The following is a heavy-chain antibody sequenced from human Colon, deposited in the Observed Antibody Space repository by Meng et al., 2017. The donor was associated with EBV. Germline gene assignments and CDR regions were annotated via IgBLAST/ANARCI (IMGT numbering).Heavy chain of an antibody. J-gene: IGHJ5*02. V-gene: IGHV4-34*02. CDR3: ARGLVWFRELLSINWFDP. Sequence: QGQLQQWAQGLVKLSETLSLPGAFYGGSLSGEYSTWIRQPQSKGMEWIGESKHSGITNYNPSLQSRVTIPVDTSKIKFSLKLSSVTAADTAVYYCARGLVWFRELLSINWFDPWGQGTLVTVSS. D-gene: IGHD3-10*01. CDR1: GGSLSGEY. CDR2: SKHSGIT.